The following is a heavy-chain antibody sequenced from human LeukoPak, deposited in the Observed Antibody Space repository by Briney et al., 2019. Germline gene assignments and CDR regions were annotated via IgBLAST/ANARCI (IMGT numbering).Heavy chain of an antibody. J-gene: IGHJ4*02. Sequence: GGSLRLSCAASGFTFSSYAMHWVRQAPGKGLEWVAVISYDGSNKYYADSVKGRFTISRDNAKNSLYLQMNSLRAEDTAVYYCARALGFGELLDYYFDYWGQGTLVTVSS. CDR2: ISYDGSNK. V-gene: IGHV3-30-3*01. CDR3: ARALGFGELLDYYFDY. CDR1: GFTFSSYA. D-gene: IGHD3-10*01.